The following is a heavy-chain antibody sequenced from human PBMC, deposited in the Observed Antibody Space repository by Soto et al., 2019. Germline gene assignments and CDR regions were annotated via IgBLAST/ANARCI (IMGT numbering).Heavy chain of an antibody. V-gene: IGHV3-74*01. CDR1: GFTFSSYW. Sequence: EVPLVESGGGLVQPGGSLRLSCAASGFTFSSYWMHWVRQAPGKGLVWVSRINSDGSSTNYADSVKGRFTISRDNAENTLSLQMNSLRAEDTAVYYCARTSYYYYGMDVWGQGTTVTVSS. J-gene: IGHJ6*02. CDR2: INSDGSST. CDR3: ARTSYYYYGMDV.